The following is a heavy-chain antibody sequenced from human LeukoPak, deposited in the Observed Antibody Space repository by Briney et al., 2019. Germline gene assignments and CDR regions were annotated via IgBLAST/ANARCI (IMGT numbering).Heavy chain of an antibody. CDR1: GFTFGIFC. J-gene: IGHJ4*02. Sequence: GGSLRLPRAASGFTFGIFCMNWVRQAPGMGLQWVSSISDDGHYKYYADSVRGRFTVSRNNSKNTVYLELNSLRGEDTAVYYCAKRVPYTSSSVHLDSWGQGISVTVSS. D-gene: IGHD6-6*01. CDR2: ISDDGHYK. V-gene: IGHV3-23*01. CDR3: AKRVPYTSSSVHLDS.